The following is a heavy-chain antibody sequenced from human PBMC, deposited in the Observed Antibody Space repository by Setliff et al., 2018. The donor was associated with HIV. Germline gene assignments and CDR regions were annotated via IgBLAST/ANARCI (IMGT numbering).Heavy chain of an antibody. CDR2: IKTKTQRGTT. J-gene: IGHJ4*02. D-gene: IGHD1-26*01. V-gene: IGHV3-15*01. Sequence: PGGSLRLSCAASGFSFSNSAMHWVRQASGKGLEWVGRIKTKTQRGTTDYAAPAKGRFIISRDDSKNTLYLQMNSLRSEDTAVYYCVTGVGTSSFDYWGQGTLVTVSS. CDR3: VTGVGTSSFDY. CDR1: GFSFSNSA.